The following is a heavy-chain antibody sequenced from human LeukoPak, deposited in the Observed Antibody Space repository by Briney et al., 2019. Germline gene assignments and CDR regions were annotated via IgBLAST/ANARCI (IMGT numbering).Heavy chain of an antibody. Sequence: SVKVSCKASGGTFSSYAISWVRQAPGQGLEWMGGIIPIFSTANYAQKFQGRVTITADKSTSTAYMELSSLRSEDTAVYYCARLPYCSSTSCYLNWFDPWGQGTLVTVSS. CDR3: ARLPYCSSTSCYLNWFDP. D-gene: IGHD2-2*01. CDR2: IIPIFSTA. CDR1: GGTFSSYA. V-gene: IGHV1-69*06. J-gene: IGHJ5*02.